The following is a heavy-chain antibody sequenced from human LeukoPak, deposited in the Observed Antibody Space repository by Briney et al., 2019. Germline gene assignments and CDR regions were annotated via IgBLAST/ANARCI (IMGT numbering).Heavy chain of an antibody. J-gene: IGHJ3*02. CDR2: ISGNGGNL. V-gene: IGHV3-23*01. CDR3: AKVITWSTKPFDI. Sequence: GGSLRLSCAASGFTFTSYAMTWVRQAPGKGLEWVSIISGNGGNLYYGDSVKGRFIISRDNSKNTLYLQMNSLRVEDTAVYYCAKVITWSTKPFDIWGQGTMVTVSS. D-gene: IGHD2-21*01. CDR1: GFTFTSYA.